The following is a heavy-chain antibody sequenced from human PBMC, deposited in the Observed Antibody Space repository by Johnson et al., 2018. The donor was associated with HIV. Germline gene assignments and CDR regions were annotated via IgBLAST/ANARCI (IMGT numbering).Heavy chain of an antibody. J-gene: IGHJ3*02. CDR1: GFTFSSYG. Sequence: VQLVESGGGAVQPGRSLRLSCAASGFTFSSYGMSWVRQAPGKGLEWVSGINWSGDNIGYADSLKGRFTISRDNARNSLYLQMNSLKTEDTAVYYCTTEWWSYAFDIWGQGTMVTVSS. CDR3: TTEWWSYAFDI. D-gene: IGHD2-15*01. V-gene: IGHV3-20*04. CDR2: INWSGDNI.